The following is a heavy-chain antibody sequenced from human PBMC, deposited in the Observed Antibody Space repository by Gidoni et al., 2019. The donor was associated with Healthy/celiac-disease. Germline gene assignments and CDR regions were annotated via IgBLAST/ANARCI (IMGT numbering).Heavy chain of an antibody. J-gene: IGHJ4*02. Sequence: EVQLVESGGVVVQPGGSLRLSCAASGFTVDDYTMHWVRKAPVKVLEWVSLISWDGGSTYYADSVKGLFTISRDNSKNSLYLQMNSLRTEDTALYYCAKGVFPYYYDSSGHDAIDYWGQGTLVTVSS. CDR1: GFTVDDYT. D-gene: IGHD3-22*01. CDR2: ISWDGGST. CDR3: AKGVFPYYYDSSGHDAIDY. V-gene: IGHV3-43*01.